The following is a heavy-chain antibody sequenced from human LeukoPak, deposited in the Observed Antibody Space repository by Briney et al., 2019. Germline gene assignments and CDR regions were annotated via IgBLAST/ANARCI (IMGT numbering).Heavy chain of an antibody. Sequence: ASVKVSCTASGYTFTVYYMHWVRQAPGQGLEWMGWINPNSGGTNYAQKFQGWVTMTRDTSISTAYMELSRLRSDDTAVYYCARGDPSGYSSGWYYWGQGTLVTVSS. J-gene: IGHJ4*02. D-gene: IGHD6-19*01. V-gene: IGHV1-2*04. CDR2: INPNSGGT. CDR1: GYTFTVYY. CDR3: ARGDPSGYSSGWYY.